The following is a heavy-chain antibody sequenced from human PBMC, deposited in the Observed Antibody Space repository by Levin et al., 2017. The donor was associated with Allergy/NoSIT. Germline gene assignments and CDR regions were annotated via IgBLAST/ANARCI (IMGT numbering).Heavy chain of an antibody. CDR1: GFTFSSYA. V-gene: IGHV3-23*01. J-gene: IGHJ4*02. CDR3: AKSPITMVQGVIYFDY. Sequence: PGGSLRLSCAASGFTFSSYAMSWVRQAPGKGLEWVSAISGSGGSTYYADSVKGRFTISRDNSKNTLYLQMNSLRAEDTAVYYCAKSPITMVQGVIYFDYWGQGTLVTVSS. CDR2: ISGSGGST. D-gene: IGHD3-10*01.